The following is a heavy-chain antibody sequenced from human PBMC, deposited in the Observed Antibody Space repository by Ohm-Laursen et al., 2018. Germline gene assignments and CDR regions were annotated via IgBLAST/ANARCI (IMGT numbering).Heavy chain of an antibody. V-gene: IGHV3-7*01. CDR3: ARDTRRGDFDY. CDR2: IKQDGSEK. CDR1: GFTCSSYW. J-gene: IGHJ4*02. Sequence: GSLRLSCAASGFTCSSYWMSWVRQAPGKGLEWVANIKQDGSEKNYVDSVKGRFTISRDNAKNSLYLQMNSLRAEDTAVYYCARDTRRGDFDYWGQGTLVTVSS.